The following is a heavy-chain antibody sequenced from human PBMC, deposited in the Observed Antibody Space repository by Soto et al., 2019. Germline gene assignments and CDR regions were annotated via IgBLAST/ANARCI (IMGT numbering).Heavy chain of an antibody. Sequence: QVTLTESGPVLVKPTETLTVTCTVSGFSLSDVKLGVSWIRQPPGKALEWLAHIFANDEKSYSTSLRSRLTISKDTSKSQVVLTVTNMDPVDTATYFCAPKACSSGSCYFDFWGQGTLVIVSS. CDR3: APKACSSGSCYFDF. CDR1: GFSLSDVKLG. J-gene: IGHJ4*02. D-gene: IGHD2-15*01. V-gene: IGHV2-26*01. CDR2: IFANDEK.